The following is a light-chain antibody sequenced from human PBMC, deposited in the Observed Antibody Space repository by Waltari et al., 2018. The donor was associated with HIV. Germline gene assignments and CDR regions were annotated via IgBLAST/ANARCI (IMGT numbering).Light chain of an antibody. V-gene: IGLV1-44*01. Sequence: QSVLTQPPSASGTPGQRVTISCSGGSPNIGSHTVSWYQHVPGTAPKLLIYNNSQRPSGVPDRFSGSKSDTSASLAISGLQSDDEAAYFCAAWDDSLNGAMFGGGTKLTVL. CDR3: AAWDDSLNGAM. CDR2: NNS. CDR1: SPNIGSHT. J-gene: IGLJ3*02.